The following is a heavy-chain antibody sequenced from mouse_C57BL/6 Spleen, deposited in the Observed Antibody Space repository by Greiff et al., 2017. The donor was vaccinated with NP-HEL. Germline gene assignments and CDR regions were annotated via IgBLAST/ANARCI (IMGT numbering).Heavy chain of an antibody. D-gene: IGHD2-1*01. CDR1: GYAFSSSW. J-gene: IGHJ2*01. V-gene: IGHV1-82*01. Sequence: QVQLQQSGPELVKPGASVKISCKASGYAFSSSWMNWVKQRPGKGLEWIGRIYPGDGDTNYNGKFKGKATLTADKSSSTAYMQLSSLTSEDSAVYFCARSGAYGNYVYFDYWGQGTTLTVSS. CDR3: ARSGAYGNYVYFDY. CDR2: IYPGDGDT.